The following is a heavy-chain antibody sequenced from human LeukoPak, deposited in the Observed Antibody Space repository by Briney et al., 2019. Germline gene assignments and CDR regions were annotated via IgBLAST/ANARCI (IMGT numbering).Heavy chain of an antibody. V-gene: IGHV4-30-2*01. CDR2: IYHSGST. CDR3: ASQYCSSTSCSLYYYYGMDV. J-gene: IGHJ6*02. CDR1: GGSISSGGYY. Sequence: SETLSLTCTVSGGSISSGGYYWSWIRQPPGKGLEWIGYIYHSGSTYYNPSLKSRVTISVDTSKNQFSLKLSSVTAADTAVYYCASQYCSSTSCSLYYYYGMDVWGQGTTVTVSS. D-gene: IGHD2-2*01.